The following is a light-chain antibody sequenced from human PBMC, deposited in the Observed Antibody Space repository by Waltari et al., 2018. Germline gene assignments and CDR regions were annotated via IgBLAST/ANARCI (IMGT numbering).Light chain of an antibody. Sequence: DIQMTLSPSSLSASVGDRVTINCRASQSISGSLNLYQQKPGKAPKLLIYAASTLQSGVPSRFSGSGSGTDFTLTINRLQPEDFATYFCQQSYNDPLTFGGGTKMEIK. V-gene: IGKV1-39*01. CDR1: QSISGS. CDR3: QQSYNDPLT. J-gene: IGKJ4*01. CDR2: AAS.